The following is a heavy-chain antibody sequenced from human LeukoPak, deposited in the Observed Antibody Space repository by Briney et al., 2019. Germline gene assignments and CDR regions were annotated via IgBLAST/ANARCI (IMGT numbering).Heavy chain of an antibody. CDR3: ARDGVVGATGLDY. D-gene: IGHD1-26*01. CDR1: GYSISSGYY. CDR2: TYHSGST. V-gene: IGHV4-38-2*02. J-gene: IGHJ4*02. Sequence: SETLSLTCTVSGYSISSGYYWGWIGQPPGKGREGMGSTYHSGSTYYNPSLTSRVTISVDPSKNQFSLKLSSVTAADTAVYYCARDGVVGATGLDYWGQGTLVTVSS.